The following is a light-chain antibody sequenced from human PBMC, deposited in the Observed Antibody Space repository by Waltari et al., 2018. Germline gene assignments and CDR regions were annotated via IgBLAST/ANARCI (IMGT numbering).Light chain of an antibody. J-gene: IGKJ1*01. V-gene: IGKV3-15*01. Sequence: EILMTQSPPPLPVSPGDRVPVSCRASQSVGTSLAWYQQRPGRAPRLLVSRASTGVSDIPARFSGSGSGTDFTLSISNLQSEDFAVYYCQQYDDWPRTFGQGTKVEIK. CDR1: QSVGTS. CDR3: QQYDDWPRT. CDR2: RAS.